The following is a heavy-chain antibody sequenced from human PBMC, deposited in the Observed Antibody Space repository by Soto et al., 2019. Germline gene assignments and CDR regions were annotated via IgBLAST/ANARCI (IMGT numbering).Heavy chain of an antibody. D-gene: IGHD3-9*01. V-gene: IGHV4-61*08. CDR3: ARALLKSLDY. CDR2: IYYSGST. Sequence: PSETLSLTCTVSGGSINSGAYYWSWIRQPPGKGLEWIGYIYYSGSTNYNPSLKSRVTISVDTSKNQFSLKLNSMTAADTAVYYCARALLKSLDYWGQGTLVTVSS. J-gene: IGHJ4*02. CDR1: GGSINSGAYY.